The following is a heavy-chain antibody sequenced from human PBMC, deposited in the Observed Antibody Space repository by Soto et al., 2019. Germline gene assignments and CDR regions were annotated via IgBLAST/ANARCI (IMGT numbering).Heavy chain of an antibody. D-gene: IGHD6-13*01. V-gene: IGHV3-23*01. CDR2: IRCSGGST. J-gene: IGHJ4*02. CDR1: GFTFSSCA. CDR3: AKPQQLMAPFDX. Sequence: GGSLRLSCAASGFTFSSCAMSWVRQAPGKGLEWVSSIRCSGGSTCYAYSVKVRFTISRDNSNNTLYLQMNSLRAEDTAVYYCAKPQQLMAPFDXWGQGILVTVSX.